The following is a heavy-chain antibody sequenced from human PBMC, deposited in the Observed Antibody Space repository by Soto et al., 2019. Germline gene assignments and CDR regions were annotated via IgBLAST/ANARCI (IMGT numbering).Heavy chain of an antibody. V-gene: IGHV3-64D*06. CDR2: ISSNGGST. D-gene: IGHD2-15*01. CDR3: VKGTDIVVVVAPAFDI. CDR1: GFTFSSYA. Sequence: GGSLRLSCSASGFTFSSYAMHWVRQAPGKGLEYVSAISSNGGSTYYADSVKGRFTISRDNSKNTLYLQMSSLRVEDTAVYYCVKGTDIVVVVAPAFDIWGQGTMVTVSS. J-gene: IGHJ3*02.